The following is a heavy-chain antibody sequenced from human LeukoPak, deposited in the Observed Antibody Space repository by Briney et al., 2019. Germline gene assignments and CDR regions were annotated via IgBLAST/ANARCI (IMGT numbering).Heavy chain of an antibody. V-gene: IGHV4-59*01. Sequence: SETLSLTCTVSGGSISSYYWSWIRQPPGKGLEWIGYIYYSGSTNYNPSLKSRVTISVDTSKNQFSLKLSSVTAADTAVYYCARVGIADAFDIWGQGTMVTVSS. J-gene: IGHJ3*02. CDR1: GGSISSYY. CDR2: IYYSGST. D-gene: IGHD6-13*01. CDR3: ARVGIADAFDI.